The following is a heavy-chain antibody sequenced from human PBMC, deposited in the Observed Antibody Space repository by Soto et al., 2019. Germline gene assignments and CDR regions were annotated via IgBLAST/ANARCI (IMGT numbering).Heavy chain of an antibody. CDR2: INRRGSEA. D-gene: IGHD1-1*01. CDR3: VRGTPTPGLDY. V-gene: IGHV3-7*03. Sequence: EVQLVESGGGLVQPGGSLRLSCVVSDFPLSGYPMNWVRQAPGKGLEWVGNINRRGSEANYAAVVRGRFIISRDNARNSLFLQTNSLRADDTAVYFCVRGTPTPGLDYWGPGTPVTVSS. CDR1: DFPLSGYP. J-gene: IGHJ4*02.